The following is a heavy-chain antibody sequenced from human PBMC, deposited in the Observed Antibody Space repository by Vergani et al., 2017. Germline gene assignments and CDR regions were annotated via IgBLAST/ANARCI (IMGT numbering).Heavy chain of an antibody. D-gene: IGHD1-14*01. V-gene: IGHV5-51*01. CDR3: ARNGITEARTQRGYYFDY. Sequence: EVQLVQSGAEVKKPGESLKISCKGSGYSFTSYWIGWVRQMPGKGLEWMGIIYPGDSDTRYSPSFQGQVTISADKSISTAYLQWSSLKASDTAMYYCARNGITEARTQRGYYFDYWGQGTLVTVSS. J-gene: IGHJ4*02. CDR1: GYSFTSYW. CDR2: IYPGDSDT.